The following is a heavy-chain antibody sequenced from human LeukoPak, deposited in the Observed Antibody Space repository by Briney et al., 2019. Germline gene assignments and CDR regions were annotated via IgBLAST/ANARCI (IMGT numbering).Heavy chain of an antibody. V-gene: IGHV4-59*01. J-gene: IGHJ5*02. CDR1: GDSISSYY. CDR3: ARHRIRFDP. Sequence: SETLSLTCTVSGDSISSYYWSWIRQPPGKGLEWIGYISSSGSTNYNPSLKSRVTILVDTSKNQFSLKLNSVTPADTAMYYCARHRIRFDPWGQGTLVTVSS. CDR2: ISSSGST. D-gene: IGHD1-14*01.